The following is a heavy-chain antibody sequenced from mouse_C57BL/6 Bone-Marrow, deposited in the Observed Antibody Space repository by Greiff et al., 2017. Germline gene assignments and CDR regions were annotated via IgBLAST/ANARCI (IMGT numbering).Heavy chain of an antibody. V-gene: IGHV10-1*01. CDR1: GFSFNTYA. CDR2: IRSKSNNYAT. CDR3: VGGVSSYRDVDY. Sequence: EVMLVESGGGLVQPKGSLKLSCAASGFSFNTYAMNWVRQAPGKGLEWVARIRSKSNNYATYYADSVKDRFTISRDDSESMLYLQMNNLKTEDTAIDYCVGGVSSYRDVDYGGQGTTLTVSS. D-gene: IGHD1-1*01. J-gene: IGHJ2*01.